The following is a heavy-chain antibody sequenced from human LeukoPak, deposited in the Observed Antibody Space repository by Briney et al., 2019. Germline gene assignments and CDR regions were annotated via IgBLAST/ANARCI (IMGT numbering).Heavy chain of an antibody. J-gene: IGHJ3*02. CDR3: ARVGNRITIFGVDYGDAFDI. D-gene: IGHD3-3*01. CDR2: IKQDGSEK. CDR1: GFTFSSYA. Sequence: GGSLRLSCAASGFTFSSYAMSWVRQAPGKGLEWVANIKQDGSEKYYVDSVKGRFTISRDNAKNSLYLQMNSLRAEDTAVYYCARVGNRITIFGVDYGDAFDIWGQGTMVTVSS. V-gene: IGHV3-7*01.